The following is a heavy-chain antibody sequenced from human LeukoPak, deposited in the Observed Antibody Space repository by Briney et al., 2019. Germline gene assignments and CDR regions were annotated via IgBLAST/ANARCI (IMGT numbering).Heavy chain of an antibody. Sequence: PGGSLRLSCAASGFTFSSYSMNWVRQAPGKGLEWVSYISSGSSTIYYADSVKGRFTISRDNAKNSLYLQMNSLRAEDTAVYYCASNTDYWGQGTLVTVSS. D-gene: IGHD2-2*02. CDR2: ISSGSSTI. J-gene: IGHJ4*02. CDR1: GFTFSSYS. V-gene: IGHV3-48*04. CDR3: ASNTDY.